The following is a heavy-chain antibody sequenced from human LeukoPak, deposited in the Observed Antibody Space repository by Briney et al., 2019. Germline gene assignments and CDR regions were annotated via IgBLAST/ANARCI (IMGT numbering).Heavy chain of an antibody. CDR1: GFTFSSYS. CDR2: ISGSSSTI. Sequence: DPGGSLRLSCAASGFTFSSYSMNWVRQAPGKGREWISYISGSSSTIYYADSVKGRFTISRDNAKNSLYLQMNSLRAEDTALYYCAKPGYCSGGSCYSSGGPFDYWGQGTLVTVSS. D-gene: IGHD2-15*01. CDR3: AKPGYCSGGSCYSSGGPFDY. V-gene: IGHV3-48*04. J-gene: IGHJ4*02.